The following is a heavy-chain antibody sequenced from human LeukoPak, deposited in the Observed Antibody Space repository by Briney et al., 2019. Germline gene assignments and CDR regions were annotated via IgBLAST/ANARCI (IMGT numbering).Heavy chain of an antibody. CDR3: ARTVAGTFDY. D-gene: IGHD6-19*01. V-gene: IGHV4-34*01. CDR1: GGSFSGYY. CDR2: INHSGST. J-gene: IGHJ4*02. Sequence: SETLSLTCAVYGGSFSGYYWSWIRQPPGKGLEWIGEINHSGSTNYNPSLKSRVTISVATSKNQFSLKLSSVTAADTAVYYCARTVAGTFDYWGQGTLVTVSS.